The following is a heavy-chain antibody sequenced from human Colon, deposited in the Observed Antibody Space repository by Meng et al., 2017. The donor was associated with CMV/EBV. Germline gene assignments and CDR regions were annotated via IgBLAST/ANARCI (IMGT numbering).Heavy chain of an antibody. Sequence: ASVKVSCKASGYTFTSYGFTWVRQTPGQGLEWMGWISAHNGKTNLAQNLQDRVTLTTDTSTTTAFLELRDLRSDDTAVYFCARHRRYDFWNDYPDYWGQGTRVTVSS. CDR1: GYTFTSYG. CDR2: ISAHNGKT. D-gene: IGHD3-3*01. V-gene: IGHV1-18*04. CDR3: ARHRRYDFWNDYPDY. J-gene: IGHJ4*03.